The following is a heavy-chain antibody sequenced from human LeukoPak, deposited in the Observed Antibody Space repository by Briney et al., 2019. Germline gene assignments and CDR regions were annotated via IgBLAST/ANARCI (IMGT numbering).Heavy chain of an antibody. CDR1: GFTFSDYY. D-gene: IGHD3-9*01. V-gene: IGHV3-11*01. CDR2: ISSSGSTI. Sequence: PGGSLRLSCAASGFTFSDYYMSWIRQAPGKGLEWVSYISSSGSTIYYADSVKGRFTISRDNAKNSLYLQMNSLRAGDTAVYYCAREPYDILTGTFDYWGQGTLVTVSS. J-gene: IGHJ4*02. CDR3: AREPYDILTGTFDY.